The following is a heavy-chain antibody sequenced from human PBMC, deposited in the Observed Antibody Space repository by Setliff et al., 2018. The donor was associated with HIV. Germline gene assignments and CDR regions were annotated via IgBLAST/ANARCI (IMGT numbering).Heavy chain of an antibody. D-gene: IGHD3-10*01. Sequence: SVKVSCKASGDTFSTHTIHWVRQAPGQGPEWMGRTIPILSMSNAALNFQGRLMITADKSTNTVYMGLSNLGFEDTAIYYCATSYGSGVAPFDNWGQGTLVPVSS. V-gene: IGHV1-69*02. CDR3: ATSYGSGVAPFDN. CDR1: GDTFSTHT. J-gene: IGHJ5*02. CDR2: TIPILSMS.